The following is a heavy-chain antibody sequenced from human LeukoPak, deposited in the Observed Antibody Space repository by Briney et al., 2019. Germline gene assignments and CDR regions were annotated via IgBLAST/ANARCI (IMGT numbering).Heavy chain of an antibody. J-gene: IGHJ4*02. CDR2: VYNRGGT. V-gene: IGHV4-4*07. CDR1: GGSVSSYY. Sequence: SETLSLTCTVSGGSVSSYYWTWIRQPAGKGLEWIGRVYNRGGTHYNPSLESRVTVSLDTSKNQFSVRLSSVSAADTAVYYCAREDSSDSFEYWGQGTLVTVSS. CDR3: AREDSSDSFEY. D-gene: IGHD3-22*01.